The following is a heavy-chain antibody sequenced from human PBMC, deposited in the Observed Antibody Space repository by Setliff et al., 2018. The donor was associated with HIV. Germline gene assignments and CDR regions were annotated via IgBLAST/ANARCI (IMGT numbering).Heavy chain of an antibody. CDR3: ARVRTYSDFYYPAPIPSYYFDF. CDR1: GYSFSDYY. V-gene: IGHV1-18*04. D-gene: IGHD1-26*01. J-gene: IGHJ4*02. Sequence: ASVKVSCKASGYSFSDYYIHWVRQAPGHGFQWMGWISPKYGGTNYAQKFQGRVTMTTDTSTSAAYLELRSLRSDDTAIYYCARVRTYSDFYYPAPIPSYYFDFWGQGTLVTVS. CDR2: ISPKYGGT.